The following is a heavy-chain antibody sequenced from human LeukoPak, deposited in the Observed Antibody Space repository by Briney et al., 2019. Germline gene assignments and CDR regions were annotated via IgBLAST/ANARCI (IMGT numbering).Heavy chain of an antibody. J-gene: IGHJ4*02. CDR3: ARLTESDITGTPYYFDY. D-gene: IGHD1-20*01. V-gene: IGHV4-59*08. CDR2: IYYSGST. CDR1: GGSISSYY. Sequence: PSETLSLTCTVSGGSISSYYWSWIRQPPGKGLEWIGYIYYSGSTNYNPSLKSPVTISVDTSKNQFSLKLSSVTAADTAVYYCARLTESDITGTPYYFDYWGQGTLVIVSP.